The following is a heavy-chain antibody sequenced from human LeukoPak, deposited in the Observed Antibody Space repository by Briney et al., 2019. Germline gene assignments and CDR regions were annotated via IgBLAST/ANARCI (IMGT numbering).Heavy chain of an antibody. CDR3: ARNPTSTMVRGYYYYYYMDV. Sequence: SETLSLTCTVSGGSISSYYWSWIRQPPGKGLEWIGYIYTSGSTNYNPSLKSRVTISVGTSKNQFSLKLSSVTAADTAVYYCARNPTSTMVRGYYYYYYMDVWGKGTTVTVSS. D-gene: IGHD3-10*01. V-gene: IGHV4-4*09. J-gene: IGHJ6*03. CDR1: GGSISSYY. CDR2: IYTSGST.